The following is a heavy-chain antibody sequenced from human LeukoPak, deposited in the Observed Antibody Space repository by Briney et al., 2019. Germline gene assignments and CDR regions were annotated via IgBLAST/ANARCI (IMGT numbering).Heavy chain of an antibody. CDR2: IYYSGST. D-gene: IGHD5-12*01. CDR3: ARFSYSGYENDY. CDR1: GGSISSYY. J-gene: IGHJ4*02. V-gene: IGHV4-59*01. Sequence: SETLSRTCTVSGGSISSYYWSWIRQPPGKGLEWIGYIYYSGSTNYNPSLKSRATISVDTSKNQFSLKLSSVTAADTAVYYCARFSYSGYENDYWGQGTLVTVSS.